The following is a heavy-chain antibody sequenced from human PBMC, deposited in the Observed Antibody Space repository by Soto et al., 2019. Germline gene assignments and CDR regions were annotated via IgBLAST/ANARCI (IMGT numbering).Heavy chain of an antibody. CDR1: GFTFSSYS. CDR3: ARVPGDEEQQTFESFYYMDV. Sequence: GGSLRLSCAASGFTFSSYSMNWVRQAPGKGLEWVSSISSSSSYIYYADSVKGRFTISRDNAKNSLYLQMNSLRAGDTAVYYCARVPGDEEQQTFESFYYMDVWGKGTTVTVSS. CDR2: ISSSSSYI. J-gene: IGHJ6*03. D-gene: IGHD6-13*01. V-gene: IGHV3-21*01.